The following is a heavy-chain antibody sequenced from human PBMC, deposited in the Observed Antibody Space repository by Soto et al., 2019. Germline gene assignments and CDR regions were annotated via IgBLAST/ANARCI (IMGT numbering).Heavy chain of an antibody. V-gene: IGHV3-33*01. CDR1: GFTFSSYG. J-gene: IGHJ6*02. CDR3: ARAETKNGPHYDFWSGYFRDNNYYGMDV. CDR2: IWYDGSNK. D-gene: IGHD3-3*01. Sequence: QPGGSLRLSCAASGFTFSSYGMHWVRQAPGEGLEWVAVIWYDGSNKYYADSVKGRFTISRDNSKNTLYLQMNSLRAEDTAVYYCARAETKNGPHYDFWSGYFRDNNYYGMDVWGQGTTVTVSS.